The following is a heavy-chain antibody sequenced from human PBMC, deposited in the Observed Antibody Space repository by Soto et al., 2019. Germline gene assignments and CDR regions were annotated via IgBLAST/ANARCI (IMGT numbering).Heavy chain of an antibody. V-gene: IGHV4-30-2*01. CDR2: IYHSGST. J-gene: IGHJ6*02. CDR1: GGSISSGGYS. Sequence: ASETLSLTCAVSGGSISSGGYSWSWIRQPPGKGLEWIGYIYHSGSTYYNPSLKSRVTISVDRSKNQFSLKLSSVTAADTAVYYCASAYCGGDCYATYRSYYYYGMDVWGQGTTVTV. D-gene: IGHD2-21*02. CDR3: ASAYCGGDCYATYRSYYYYGMDV.